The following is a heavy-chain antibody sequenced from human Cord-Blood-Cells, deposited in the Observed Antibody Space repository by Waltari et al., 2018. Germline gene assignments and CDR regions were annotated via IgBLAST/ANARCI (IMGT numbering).Heavy chain of an antibody. CDR1: GGSFSGYY. Sequence: QVQLQQWGAGLLKPSETLSLTCAVYGGSFSGYYWSWIRQPPGKGLEWIGEINRSGSTNYNPSLKSRVTISVDTSKNQFSLKLSSVTAADTAVYYCARGPITMVRGVIPYYWGQGTLVTVSS. V-gene: IGHV4-34*01. CDR2: INRSGST. CDR3: ARGPITMVRGVIPYY. J-gene: IGHJ4*02. D-gene: IGHD3-10*01.